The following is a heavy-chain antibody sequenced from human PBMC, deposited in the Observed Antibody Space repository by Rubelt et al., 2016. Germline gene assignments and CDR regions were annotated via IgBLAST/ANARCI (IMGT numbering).Heavy chain of an antibody. CDR1: GYTFTSYA. CDR3: ARGGNRYDYVWGSYRRDIDY. J-gene: IGHJ4*02. V-gene: IGHV7-4-1*02. Sequence: QVQLVQSGAEVKKPGASVKVSCKASGYTFTSYAMNWVRQAPGQGLEWMGWINTNTGNPTYAQGFTGRFVFSLDTSVSTAYLQISSLKAEDTAVYYCARGGNRYDYVWGSYRRDIDYWGQGTLVTVSS. D-gene: IGHD3-16*02. CDR2: INTNTGNP.